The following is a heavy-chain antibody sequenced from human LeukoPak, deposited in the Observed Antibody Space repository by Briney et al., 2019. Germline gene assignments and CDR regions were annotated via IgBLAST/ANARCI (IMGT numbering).Heavy chain of an antibody. CDR3: ATSRTLDH. CDR2: IKQDGSER. CDR1: GFTFSSYW. J-gene: IGHJ4*02. V-gene: IGHV3-7*05. Sequence: PGGSLRLSCAAAGFTFSSYWMNWVRQAPGKGLEWVANIKQDGSERYYVDSVKGRFTISRDNAKNSLYLQMNSLRAEDTAVYYCATSRTLDHWGQGTLVIVSS.